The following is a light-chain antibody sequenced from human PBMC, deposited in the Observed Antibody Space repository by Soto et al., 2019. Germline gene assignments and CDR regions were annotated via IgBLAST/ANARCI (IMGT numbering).Light chain of an antibody. Sequence: QSVLTRPPSASGSPGQSVTISCTGTSSDGGGYNDVSWYQQHPGRAPKLMIYDVRKRPSGAPDRFSGSQSGNTASLTVSGLQPEDEPDYYCSSHAGSNNYVFGAGTKVTAL. CDR1: SSDGGGYND. CDR2: DVR. V-gene: IGLV2-8*01. CDR3: SSHAGSNNYV. J-gene: IGLJ1*01.